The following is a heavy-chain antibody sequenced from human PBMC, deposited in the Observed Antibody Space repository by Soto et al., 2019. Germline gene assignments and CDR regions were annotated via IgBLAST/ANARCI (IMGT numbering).Heavy chain of an antibody. CDR1: GFTFSSYD. D-gene: IGHD3-10*01. V-gene: IGHV3-13*05. Sequence: EVQLVESGGGLVQPGGSLRLSCAASGFTFSSYDMHWVRQATGKGLEWVSAIGTAGDPYYPGSVKGRFTISRENAKNSLYLQMNSLRAGDTAVYYCARGRDQLWFGEDYYYGMDVWGQGTTVTVSS. CDR2: IGTAGDP. J-gene: IGHJ6*02. CDR3: ARGRDQLWFGEDYYYGMDV.